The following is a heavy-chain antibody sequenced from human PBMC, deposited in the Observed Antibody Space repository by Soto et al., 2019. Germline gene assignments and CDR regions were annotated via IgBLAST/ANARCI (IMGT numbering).Heavy chain of an antibody. D-gene: IGHD3-22*01. J-gene: IGHJ3*02. CDR2: IMPVFGTS. V-gene: IGHV1-69*06. Sequence: QVQLVQSGAEVKKPGSSVKVSCKASGGTFSNYAITWVRQAPGQGPEWMGGIMPVFGTSNYAQKFQGRVTITADKSTNTGYMELSSLRSEDTAVFFCARTRSSGYYPNDAADIWGQGTMVIVSS. CDR1: GGTFSNYA. CDR3: ARTRSSGYYPNDAADI.